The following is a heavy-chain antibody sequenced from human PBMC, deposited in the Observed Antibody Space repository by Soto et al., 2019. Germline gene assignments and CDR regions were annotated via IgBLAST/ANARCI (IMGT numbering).Heavy chain of an antibody. V-gene: IGHV4-39*01. D-gene: IGHD6-19*01. Sequence: QLQLQESGPGLVKPSETLSLTCTVSGGSISSSSYYWGWIRQPPGKGLEWIGSIDYSGNTYYNRSLKSRVPISVDTSKKQFSLKLSSVTAAYTAVYYCARLRVAVAGSYFDCWGQGTLVTVSS. J-gene: IGHJ4*02. CDR3: ARLRVAVAGSYFDC. CDR2: IDYSGNT. CDR1: GGSISSSSYY.